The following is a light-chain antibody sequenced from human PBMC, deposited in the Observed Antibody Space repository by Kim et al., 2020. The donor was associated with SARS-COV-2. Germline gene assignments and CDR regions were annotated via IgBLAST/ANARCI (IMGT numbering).Light chain of an antibody. CDR2: AAS. J-gene: IGKJ4*02. CDR3: QQSYNTPPT. Sequence: DVHMTQSPSSLSASVGDRVTITCRASQIITTYLNWYQQKPGKAPKLLIYAASSLQSGVPSRFSGTGSGTDFTLTISSLQPEDIATYYCQQSYNTPPTFGRGTKVDIK. V-gene: IGKV1-39*01. CDR1: QIITTY.